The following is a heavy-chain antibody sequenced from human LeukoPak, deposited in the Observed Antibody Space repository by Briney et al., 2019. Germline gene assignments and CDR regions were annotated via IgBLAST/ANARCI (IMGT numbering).Heavy chain of an antibody. J-gene: IGHJ4*02. D-gene: IGHD4-4*01. CDR1: GFTVSSNY. V-gene: IGHV3-66*01. Sequence: GGSLRLSCAASGFTVSSNYMSWVRQAPGKGLEWVSVIYSGGSTYYADSVKGRFTISRDNSKNTLYLQMNGLRAEDTAVYYCARAYDYSNYGGYWGQGTLVTVSS. CDR2: IYSGGST. CDR3: ARAYDYSNYGGY.